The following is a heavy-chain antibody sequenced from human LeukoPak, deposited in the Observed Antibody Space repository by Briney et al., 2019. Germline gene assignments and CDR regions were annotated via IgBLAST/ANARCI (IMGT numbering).Heavy chain of an antibody. CDR1: GGTFSSYA. CDR3: ATGQSGSYYVAWAY. J-gene: IGHJ4*02. D-gene: IGHD1-26*01. CDR2: IIPIFGTA. V-gene: IGHV1-69*06. Sequence: ASVKVSCKASGGTFSSYAISWVRQAPGQGLEWMGGIIPIFGTANYAQKFQGRVTITADKSTSTAYMELSSLRSEDMAVYYCATGQSGSYYVAWAYWGQGTLVTVSS.